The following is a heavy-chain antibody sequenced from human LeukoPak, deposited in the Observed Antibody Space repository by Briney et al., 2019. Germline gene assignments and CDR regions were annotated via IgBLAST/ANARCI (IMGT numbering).Heavy chain of an antibody. CDR3: ARDRPYDIVVVPAAVDTAMVKGPDY. Sequence: PGGPLRLSCAASGFTFSSYGMHWVRQAPGKGLEWVAVISYDGSNKYYADSVKGRFTISRDNSKNTLYLQMNSLRAEDTAVYYCARDRPYDIVVVPAAVDTAMVKGPDYWGQGTLVTVSS. CDR1: GFTFSSYG. CDR2: ISYDGSNK. J-gene: IGHJ4*02. D-gene: IGHD2-2*01. V-gene: IGHV3-30*03.